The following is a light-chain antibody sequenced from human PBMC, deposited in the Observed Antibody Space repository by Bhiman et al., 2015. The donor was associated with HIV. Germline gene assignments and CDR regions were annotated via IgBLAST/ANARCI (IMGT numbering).Light chain of an antibody. J-gene: IGLJ3*02. CDR3: QSYDSSLSGRV. Sequence: QSVLTQPPSASGTPGQRVTISCSGSSSNIGSNYVYWYQQLPGTTPKLLIYRNNQRPSGVPDRFSGSKSGTSASLAITGLQAEDEGDYYCQSYDSSLSGRVFGGGTKLTVL. V-gene: IGLV1-47*01. CDR1: SSNIGSNY. CDR2: RNN.